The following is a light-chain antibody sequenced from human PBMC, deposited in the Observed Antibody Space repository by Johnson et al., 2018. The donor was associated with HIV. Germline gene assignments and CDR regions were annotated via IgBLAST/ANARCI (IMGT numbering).Light chain of an antibody. Sequence: QSVLTQPPSVSAAPGQKVTISCSGSSSNIGNNYVSWYKQFPGTAPKLLIYMNNKRPSGIPDRFSGSKSGTSATLGITGLQTGDEADYCCATWDSSLSTYVFGTGTKVTVL. V-gene: IGLV1-51*02. J-gene: IGLJ1*01. CDR1: SSNIGNNY. CDR2: MNN. CDR3: ATWDSSLSTYV.